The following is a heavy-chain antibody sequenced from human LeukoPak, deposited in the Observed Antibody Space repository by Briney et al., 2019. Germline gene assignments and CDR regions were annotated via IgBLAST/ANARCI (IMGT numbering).Heavy chain of an antibody. Sequence: GGSLRLSCSASGFTFSNSAMSWVRQAPGEGLVWVSAISGSGGNTYYADSVKGRFTIHRDNSKNTLYLQMNSLRDEDTAVYYCAKAQTAPFDYWGQGTLVTVSS. CDR3: AKAQTAPFDY. V-gene: IGHV3-23*01. J-gene: IGHJ4*02. D-gene: IGHD5-18*01. CDR2: ISGSGGNT. CDR1: GFTFSNSA.